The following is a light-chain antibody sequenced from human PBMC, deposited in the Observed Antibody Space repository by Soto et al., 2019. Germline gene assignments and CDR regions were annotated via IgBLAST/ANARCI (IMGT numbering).Light chain of an antibody. V-gene: IGLV2-23*02. CDR1: SSDVGLYNL. CDR3: CSYVGSSILM. Sequence: QSALTQPASVSVSPGQSITISCTGTSSDVGLYNLVSWYQQLPGKAPKLIIYEVNERPSGISDRFSGSKSGNTASLTISGLQDEDEADYYCCSYVGSSILMFGGGTKVTVL. J-gene: IGLJ3*02. CDR2: EVN.